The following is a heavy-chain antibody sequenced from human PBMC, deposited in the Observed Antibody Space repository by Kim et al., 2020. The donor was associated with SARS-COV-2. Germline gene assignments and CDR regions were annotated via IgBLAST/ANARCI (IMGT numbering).Heavy chain of an antibody. CDR3: AKAMGGVVVPLRAFDY. V-gene: IGHV3-9*01. Sequence: GGSLRLSCAASGFTFDDYAMHWVRQAPGKGLEWVSGISWNSGSIGYADSVKGRFTISRDNAKNSLYLQMNSLRAEDTALYYCAKAMGGVVVPLRAFDYWGQGTLVTVSS. CDR1: GFTFDDYA. D-gene: IGHD2-2*01. CDR2: ISWNSGSI. J-gene: IGHJ4*02.